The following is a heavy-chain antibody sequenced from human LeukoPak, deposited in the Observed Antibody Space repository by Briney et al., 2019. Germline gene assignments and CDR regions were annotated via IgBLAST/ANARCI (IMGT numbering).Heavy chain of an antibody. CDR2: ISGSGGST. V-gene: IGHV3-23*01. CDR3: AKTLYYYGSGSDLFDY. CDR1: GFTFSSYG. D-gene: IGHD3-10*01. J-gene: IGHJ4*02. Sequence: GGSLRLSCAASGFTFSSYGMSWVRQAPGKGLEWVSAISGSGGSTYYADSVKGRFTISRDNSKNTLYLQMNSLRAEDTAVYYCAKTLYYYGSGSDLFDYWGQGTLVTVSS.